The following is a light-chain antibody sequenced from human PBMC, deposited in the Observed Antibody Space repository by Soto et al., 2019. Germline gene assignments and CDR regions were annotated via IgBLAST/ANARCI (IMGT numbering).Light chain of an antibody. V-gene: IGKV3-20*01. CDR3: QQYGNSPLN. CDR1: QSVSSTY. J-gene: IGKJ4*01. CDR2: GAS. Sequence: IVLTQSPGTLSLSPGERATLSSRASQSVSSTYLAWYQQRPGQAPRLLIYGASNRATGIPDRFSGSGSGTDFTLTISRLEPEDFAVYFCQQYGNSPLNFGGGTKVDIK.